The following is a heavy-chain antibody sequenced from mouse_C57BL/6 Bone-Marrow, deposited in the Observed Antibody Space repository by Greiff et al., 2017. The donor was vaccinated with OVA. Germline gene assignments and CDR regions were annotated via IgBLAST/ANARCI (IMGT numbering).Heavy chain of an antibody. Sequence: QVQLQQPGAELVKPGASVKVSCKASGYTFTSYWMHWVKQRPGQGLEWIGRIHPSDSDTNYNQKFKGKATLTVDKSSSTAYMQLSSLTSEDSAVYYCATYGSRTSYWYFDVWGTGTTVTVSS. CDR2: IHPSDSDT. J-gene: IGHJ1*03. V-gene: IGHV1-74*01. CDR1: GYTFTSYW. D-gene: IGHD1-1*01. CDR3: ATYGSRTSYWYFDV.